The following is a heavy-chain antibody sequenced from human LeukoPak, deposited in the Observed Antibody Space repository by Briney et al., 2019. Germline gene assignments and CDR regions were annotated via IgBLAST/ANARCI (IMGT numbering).Heavy chain of an antibody. CDR1: GGSISSYY. J-gene: IGHJ4*02. CDR3: ARGYCSGGSCYLDY. V-gene: IGHV4-59*01. D-gene: IGHD2-15*01. Sequence: PSETLSLTCTVSGGSISSYYWSWIRQPPGKGLEWIGYIYYSGSTNYNPSLKSRVTISVDTSKNQFSLKLSSVTAADTAVYYYARGYCSGGSCYLDYWGQGTLVTVSS. CDR2: IYYSGST.